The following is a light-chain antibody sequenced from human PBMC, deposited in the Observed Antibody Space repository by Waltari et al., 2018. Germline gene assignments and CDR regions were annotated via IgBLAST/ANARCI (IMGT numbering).Light chain of an antibody. CDR2: ATT. Sequence: QSGLTQPPSVSGAPGQRVTISCTGSSSNIGAGYDAHWYQLLPGTAPKLLIYATTSRPSGVPHRCSGSKSGTSASLAITGLQAEDEADYYCQSYDSSLSRSVFGGGTKLTVL. V-gene: IGLV1-40*01. CDR1: SSNIGAGYD. J-gene: IGLJ2*01. CDR3: QSYDSSLSRSV.